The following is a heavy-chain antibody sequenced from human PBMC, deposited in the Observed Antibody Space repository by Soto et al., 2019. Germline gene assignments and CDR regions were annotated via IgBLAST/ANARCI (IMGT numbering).Heavy chain of an antibody. J-gene: IGHJ6*02. V-gene: IGHV3-23*01. CDR2: ISGSFVSA. CDR1: GFTFISYA. D-gene: IGHD6-6*01. CDR3: ANIIAARRYYDGMDV. Sequence: GGSLRLSCAASGFTFISYAMIWVRQAPGKGRDWVSAISGSFVSAYYADSVNCVLTISIDNSNNTLYLQINSLRAEDTAVYYCANIIAARRYYDGMDVWGQGPPVPGPS.